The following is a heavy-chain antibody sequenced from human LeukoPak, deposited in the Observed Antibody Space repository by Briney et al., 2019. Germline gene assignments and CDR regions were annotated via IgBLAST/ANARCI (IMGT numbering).Heavy chain of an antibody. V-gene: IGHV4-59*12. CDR2: VHYSGNT. CDR3: AKDKGSGYYYFDY. Sequence: PSETLSLTCTVSGGSISPYYWSWSRQPPGKGLEWIGYVHYSGNTKYNPSLKSRVTISLDTSKNQFSLRLSSVSAADTAVYYCAKDKGSGYYYFDYWGQGTLVTVSS. CDR1: GGSISPYY. J-gene: IGHJ4*02. D-gene: IGHD3-22*01.